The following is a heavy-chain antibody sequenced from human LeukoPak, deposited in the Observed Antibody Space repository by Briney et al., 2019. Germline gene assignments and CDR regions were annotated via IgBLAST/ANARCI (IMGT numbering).Heavy chain of an antibody. D-gene: IGHD2-21*01. CDR2: MNPNSGNT. J-gene: IGHJ3*02. Sequence: ASVKVSCKASGYTFTSYDINWVRQATGQGLEWMGWMNPNSGNTGYAQKFQGRVTITRNTSISTAYMELSSLRSKDTAVYYCARSGSLSRPFDIWGQGTMVTVSS. CDR3: ARSGSLSRPFDI. CDR1: GYTFTSYD. V-gene: IGHV1-8*03.